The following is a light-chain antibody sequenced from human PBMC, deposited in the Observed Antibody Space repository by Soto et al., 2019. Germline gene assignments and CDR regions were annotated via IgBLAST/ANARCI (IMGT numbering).Light chain of an antibody. J-gene: IGLJ3*02. CDR2: EVS. CDR3: TSYTSSSTLEWV. CDR1: SSDVGGSNY. Sequence: QSALTQPASVSGSPGQSITISCTGTSSDVGGSNYISWYQQLPVKAPKLMIFEVSNRPSGVSNRFSGSKSGNTASLTISGLQAEDEADYYCTSYTSSSTLEWVFGGGTKLTVL. V-gene: IGLV2-14*01.